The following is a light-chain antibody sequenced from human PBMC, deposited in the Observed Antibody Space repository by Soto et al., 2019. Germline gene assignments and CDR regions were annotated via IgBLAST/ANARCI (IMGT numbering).Light chain of an antibody. V-gene: IGLV1-40*01. CDR2: GNS. J-gene: IGLJ2*01. CDR1: SSNIGAGYD. CDR3: QSYDSSLSVYVV. Sequence: QSVLTQPPSVSGAPGQRVTISCTGSSSNIGAGYDVHWYQQLPGTAPKLLIYGNSNRPSGVPDRFSGSKSGTSASLAITGLQAEDEADSYCQSYDSSLSVYVVFGGGTKLTV.